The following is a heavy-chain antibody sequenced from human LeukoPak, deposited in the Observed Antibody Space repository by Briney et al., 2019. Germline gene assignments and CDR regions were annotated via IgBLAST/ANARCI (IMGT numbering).Heavy chain of an antibody. Sequence: SETLSLTCTVSGGSISSDYWSWIRQPAGKGLEWIGRVYTSGSTNYNPSLKNRVTMSVDTSKNQFSLKLSSVTAADTAIYYCARGAVAGNLYYYYYMDVWGKGTTATVSS. V-gene: IGHV4-4*07. CDR1: GGSISSDY. CDR2: VYTSGST. D-gene: IGHD6-19*01. J-gene: IGHJ6*03. CDR3: ARGAVAGNLYYYYYMDV.